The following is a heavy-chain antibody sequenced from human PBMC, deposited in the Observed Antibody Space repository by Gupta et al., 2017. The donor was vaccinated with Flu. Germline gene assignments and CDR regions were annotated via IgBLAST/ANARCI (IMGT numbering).Heavy chain of an antibody. D-gene: IGHD2-15*01. CDR3: ARERFCNTDSCYRWFDP. V-gene: IGHV1-2*06. J-gene: IGHJ5*02. Sequence: VQLVQSGADVGKPGASVKVSCKASGYSFTAYYIPWVRQAPGQGLEWMGRVNPHSGSTNYEHKFQGRVTLAMDTSISTAYMELTRLRSDDTAVYYCARERFCNTDSCYRWFDPWGQGTLVIVAS. CDR1: GYSFTAYY. CDR2: VNPHSGST.